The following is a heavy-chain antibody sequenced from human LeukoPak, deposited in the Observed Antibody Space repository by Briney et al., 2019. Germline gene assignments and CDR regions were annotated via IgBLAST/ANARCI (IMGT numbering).Heavy chain of an antibody. CDR1: GGSFSGYY. D-gene: IGHD3-3*01. Sequence: SDTLSLTCAVYGGSFSGYYWRLSRQPPGKGLEWIGEINHNESTNYNPSLKSRVTISVEKSKTQFSTKLSSVTAADPAVYYCARLPVYDFWGQGTLVTVSS. V-gene: IGHV4-34*01. CDR3: ARLPVYDF. CDR2: INHNEST. J-gene: IGHJ4*02.